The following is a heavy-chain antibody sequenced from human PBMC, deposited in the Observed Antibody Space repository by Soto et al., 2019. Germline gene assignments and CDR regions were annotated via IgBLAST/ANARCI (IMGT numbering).Heavy chain of an antibody. CDR1: GFTFSSYA. V-gene: IGHV3-23*01. J-gene: IGHJ4*02. CDR3: ARRSSGWYFDY. D-gene: IGHD6-19*01. Sequence: EVQLLESGGGLVQPGGSLRLSCAASGFTFSSYAMSWVRQAPGKGLEWVSAISGSGGSTYYADSVKGRFTISRDNSKNTLYLQMTGLRAEDTAVYYCARRSSGWYFDYWGQGTLVPVSS. CDR2: ISGSGGST.